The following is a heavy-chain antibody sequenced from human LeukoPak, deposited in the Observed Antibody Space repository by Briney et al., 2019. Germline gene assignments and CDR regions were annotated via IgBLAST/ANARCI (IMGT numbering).Heavy chain of an antibody. V-gene: IGHV4-39*01. CDR3: ARRTLRYFDWLLYPLFDY. CDR2: IYYSGST. J-gene: IGHJ4*02. Sequence: SETLSLTCTVSGGSISSSSYYWGRLRQPPGKGLEWIGSIYYSGSTYYNPSLKSRVTISVDTSKNQFSLKLSSVTAADTAVYYCARRTLRYFDWLLYPLFDYWGQGTLVTVSS. D-gene: IGHD3-9*01. CDR1: GGSISSSSYY.